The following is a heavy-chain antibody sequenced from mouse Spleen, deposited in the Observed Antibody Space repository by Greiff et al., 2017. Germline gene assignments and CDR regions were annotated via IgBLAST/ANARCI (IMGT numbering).Heavy chain of an antibody. CDR1: GFTFSSYA. J-gene: IGHJ3*01. Sequence: EVMLVESGGGLVKPGGSLKLSCAASGFTFSSYAMSWVRQTPEKRLEWVAYISSGGGNTYYPDSVKGRFTISRDNAKNTLYLQMSSLRSEDTALYYCARDYYDGSEFAYWGQGTLVTVSA. D-gene: IGHD1-1*01. CDR2: ISSGGGNT. V-gene: IGHV5-9*01. CDR3: ARDYYDGSEFAY.